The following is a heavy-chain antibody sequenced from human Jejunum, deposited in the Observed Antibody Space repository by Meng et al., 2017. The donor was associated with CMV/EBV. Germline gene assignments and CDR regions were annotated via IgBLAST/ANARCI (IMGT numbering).Heavy chain of an antibody. J-gene: IGHJ4*02. CDR2: IEYDGSDK. CDR3: AKDVDH. V-gene: IGHV3-30*02. CDR1: GVTFSSDG. Sequence: QVQLVESGGGVVQPGGSLGLSCAASGVTFSSDGMHWVRQAPGRGPEWVAFIEYDGSDKYYADSMKGRFTISRDNSKNTMYLQMTSLKAEDTALYYCAKDVDHWGQGTLVTVSS.